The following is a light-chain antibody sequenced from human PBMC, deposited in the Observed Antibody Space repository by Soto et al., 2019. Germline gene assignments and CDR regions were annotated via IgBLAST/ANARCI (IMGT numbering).Light chain of an antibody. Sequence: EIVLTQSPATLSLSPGERATLSCRASQSVAANYLAWYQQKRGQAPRLLIYGASNRATGIPVRFSGSGSGTDFTLTISRLEPEDFALYYCQHYYGTSPITFGQGTRLEIK. CDR2: GAS. CDR3: QHYYGTSPIT. J-gene: IGKJ5*01. V-gene: IGKV3-20*01. CDR1: QSVAANY.